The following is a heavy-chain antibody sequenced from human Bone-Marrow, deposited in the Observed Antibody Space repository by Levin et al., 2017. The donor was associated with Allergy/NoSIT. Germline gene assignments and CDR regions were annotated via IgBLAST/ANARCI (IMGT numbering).Heavy chain of an antibody. D-gene: IGHD3-22*01. Sequence: LSLTCAASGFTFTNAWMNWVRPAPGKGLEWVGRIRSKADGGTTDYAAPVQGRFTISRDDSKNTLFLQMNSLKTEDTATYYCTTDPPYYYDSSGSSYFGMDVWGQGTTVTVSS. CDR1: GFTFTNAW. J-gene: IGHJ6*02. V-gene: IGHV3-15*07. CDR2: IRSKADGGTT. CDR3: TTDPPYYYDSSGSSYFGMDV.